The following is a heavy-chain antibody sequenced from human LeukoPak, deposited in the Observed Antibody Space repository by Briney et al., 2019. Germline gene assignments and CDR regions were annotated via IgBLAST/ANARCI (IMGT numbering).Heavy chain of an antibody. CDR3: ARDRGGLRSYYFDY. J-gene: IGHJ4*02. Sequence: GASVKVSCKASGYTFTGYYMHWVRQAPGQGLEWMGWINPNSGGTNYAQKFQGRVTMTRDTSISTAYMELSRLRSDDTAVYYCARDRGGLRSYYFDYWGQGTLVTVSS. CDR2: INPNSGGT. D-gene: IGHD4-17*01. CDR1: GYTFTGYY. V-gene: IGHV1-2*02.